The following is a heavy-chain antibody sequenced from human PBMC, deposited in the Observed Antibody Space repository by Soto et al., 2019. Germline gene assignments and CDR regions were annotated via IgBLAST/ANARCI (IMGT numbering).Heavy chain of an antibody. CDR1: GGTFGSYA. J-gene: IGHJ6*02. Sequence: QVQLVQSGAEVKKPGSSVKVSCKASGGTFGSYAISWVRQAPGQGLEWMGGIIPIPGTAHYAQKFQGRVTIAADESTSPAYMELSSLRSEDTAVYYCARSQGSSTSLEIYYYYYYGMDVWGQGTTVTVSS. D-gene: IGHD2-2*01. CDR2: IIPIPGTA. CDR3: ARSQGSSTSLEIYYYYYYGMDV. V-gene: IGHV1-69*01.